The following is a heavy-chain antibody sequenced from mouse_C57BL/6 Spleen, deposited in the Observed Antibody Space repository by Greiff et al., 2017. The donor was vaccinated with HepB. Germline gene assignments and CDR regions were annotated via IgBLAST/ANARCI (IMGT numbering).Heavy chain of an antibody. J-gene: IGHJ2*01. CDR1: GYAFTNYL. Sequence: QVQLKESGAELVRPGTSVKVSCKASGYAFTNYLIEWVKQRPGQGLEWIGVINPGSGGTNYNEKFKGKATLTADKSSSTAYMQRSSLTSEDSAVYFCARDYYGDYWGQGTTLTVSS. CDR3: ARDYYGDY. V-gene: IGHV1-54*01. CDR2: INPGSGGT.